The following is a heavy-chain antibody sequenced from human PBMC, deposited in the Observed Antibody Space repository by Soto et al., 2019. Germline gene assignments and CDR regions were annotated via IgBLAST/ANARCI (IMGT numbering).Heavy chain of an antibody. J-gene: IGHJ4*02. CDR3: AREYMSPECSSTSCYGYHFDY. V-gene: IGHV3-21*01. CDR1: GFTFSSYS. D-gene: IGHD2-2*01. Sequence: GGSLRLSCAASGFTFSSYSMNWVRQAPGKGLEWVSSISSSSSYIYYADSVKGRFTISRDNAKNSLYLQMNSLRAEDTAVYYCAREYMSPECSSTSCYGYHFDYWGQGTLVTVSS. CDR2: ISSSSSYI.